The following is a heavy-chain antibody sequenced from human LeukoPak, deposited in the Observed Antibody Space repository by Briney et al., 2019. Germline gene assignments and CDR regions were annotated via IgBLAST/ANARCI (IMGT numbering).Heavy chain of an antibody. V-gene: IGHV4-34*01. CDR3: ARGRERDGYPTNFDY. CDR2: INHSGST. CDR1: GGSFSGYY. Sequence: SETLSLTCAVYGGSFSGYYWSWIRQPPGKGLEWIGEINHSGSTNYNPSLKSRVTISVDTSKNQFSLKLSSVTAADTAVYYCARGRERDGYPTNFDYWAQGTLVTVSS. D-gene: IGHD5-24*01. J-gene: IGHJ4*02.